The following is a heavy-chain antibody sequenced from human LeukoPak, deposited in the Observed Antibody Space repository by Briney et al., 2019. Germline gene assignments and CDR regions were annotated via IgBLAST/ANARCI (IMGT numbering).Heavy chain of an antibody. V-gene: IGHV3-7*01. CDR1: GFTFSHDW. Sequence: PGGSLRLSCAASGFTFSHDWMSWVRQAPGKGLEWVASIKQDGSGEHYVDSVKGRFTISRDNAKNSLYLQMNSLRAEDTAVYYCARDHYNWTPDQGYKVFDYWGQESLVTVSS. CDR2: IKQDGSGE. J-gene: IGHJ4*02. CDR3: ARDHYNWTPDQGYKVFDY. D-gene: IGHD1-20*01.